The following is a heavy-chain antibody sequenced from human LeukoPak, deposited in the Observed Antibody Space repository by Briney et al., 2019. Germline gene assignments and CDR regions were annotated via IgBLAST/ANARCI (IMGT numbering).Heavy chain of an antibody. J-gene: IGHJ6*03. CDR1: GFTVSSNY. CDR3: ANKHYYYYYMDV. Sequence: TGGSLRLXCAASGFTVSSNYMSWVRQAPGKVLEWVSVIYSGGSTYYADSVKGRFTISRDNSKNTLYLQMNSLRAEDTAVYYCANKHYYYYYMDVWGKGTTVTVSS. V-gene: IGHV3-66*02. CDR2: IYSGGST.